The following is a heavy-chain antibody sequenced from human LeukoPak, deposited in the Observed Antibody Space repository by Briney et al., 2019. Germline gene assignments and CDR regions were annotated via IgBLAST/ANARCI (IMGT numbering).Heavy chain of an antibody. V-gene: IGHV3-23*01. CDR1: GFTFSSSA. Sequence: GGSLRLSCAASGFTFSSSAMSWVRQAPGKGLEWVSTISDNGGSTYYADSVKGRFTISRDNSKNTLYLQMNSLRAEDTAIYYCAKTIVIPIALGAFDYWGQGTLVTVSS. CDR2: ISDNGGST. CDR3: AKTIVIPIALGAFDY. D-gene: IGHD3-16*02. J-gene: IGHJ4*02.